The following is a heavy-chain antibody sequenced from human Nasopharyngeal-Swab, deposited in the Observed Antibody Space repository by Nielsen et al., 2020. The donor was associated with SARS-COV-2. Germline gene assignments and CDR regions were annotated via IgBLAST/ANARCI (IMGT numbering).Heavy chain of an antibody. CDR2: IYYSGST. V-gene: IGHV4-39*01. D-gene: IGHD1-26*01. CDR1: GGSISSSSYY. J-gene: IGHJ2*01. Sequence: SETLSLTCTVSGGSISSSSYYWGWIRQPPGKGLEWIGSIYYSGSTYYNPSLKSRVTISVDTSKNQSSLKLSSVTAADTAVYYCARSYEWELLTDWYFDLWGRGTLVTVSS. CDR3: ARSYEWELLTDWYFDL.